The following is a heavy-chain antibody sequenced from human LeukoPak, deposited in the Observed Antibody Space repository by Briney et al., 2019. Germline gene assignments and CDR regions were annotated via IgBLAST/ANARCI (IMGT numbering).Heavy chain of an antibody. CDR3: AKTENNWSYGMDV. CDR2: TYYRSEWYN. J-gene: IGHJ6*02. CDR1: GDIVSNNSTT. Sequence: SQTLSLTCAISGDIVSNNSTTWNWIRQSPSRGLEWLVRTYYRSEWYNDYAVPVKSRITINPDTSKNQFSLQLNSVTSEDTAVYYCAKTENNWSYGMDVWGQGTTVTVSS. D-gene: IGHD1-20*01. V-gene: IGHV6-1*01.